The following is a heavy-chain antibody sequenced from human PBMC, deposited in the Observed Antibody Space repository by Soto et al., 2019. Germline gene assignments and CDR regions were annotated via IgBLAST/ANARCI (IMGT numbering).Heavy chain of an antibody. J-gene: IGHJ4*02. CDR1: GGSISTYH. CDR2: VSYIGT. Sequence: PSETLSLTCTVSGGSISTYHWSWIRQSPGKGLEMIGYVSYIGTIYNPSLRSRLTISLDTSRNQFSLELSSVTAADTAVYYCARMPFTGTNPPSDYWGRGILVTVSS. V-gene: IGHV4-59*01. CDR3: ARMPFTGTNPPSDY. D-gene: IGHD2-8*02.